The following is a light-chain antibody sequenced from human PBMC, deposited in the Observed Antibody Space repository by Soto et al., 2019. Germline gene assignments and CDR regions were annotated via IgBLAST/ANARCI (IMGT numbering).Light chain of an antibody. CDR3: SSYAGNFWV. CDR2: EVT. V-gene: IGLV2-8*01. J-gene: IGLJ3*02. Sequence: QSALTQPPSASGSPGQSVTISCTGTSSDVGSYKYVSWYQQHPGKAPKLMVYEVTKRPSGVPDRFSGSKSANTASLTISGLQAEDEADYYCSSYAGNFWVFGGGTKVTVL. CDR1: SSDVGSYKY.